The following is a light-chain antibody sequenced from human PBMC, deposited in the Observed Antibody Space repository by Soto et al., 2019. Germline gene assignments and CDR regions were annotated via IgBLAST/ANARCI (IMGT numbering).Light chain of an antibody. CDR2: TNN. CDR3: AAGVDSLSASV. Sequence: QSVLTQPLSAFAAPGQSVTISCSGSNSNIGTNTVNWYQQLPGTAPRLLISTNNQRPSGVPQRFTGSKTGTSASPAIGGLQSENGPDYYGAAGVDSLSASVFGTGTKVTVL. J-gene: IGLJ1*01. V-gene: IGLV1-44*01. CDR1: NSNIGTNT.